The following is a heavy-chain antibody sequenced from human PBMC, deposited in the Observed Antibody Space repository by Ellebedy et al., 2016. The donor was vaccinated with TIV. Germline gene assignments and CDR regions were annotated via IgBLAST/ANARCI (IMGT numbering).Heavy chain of an antibody. Sequence: GESLKIFCAVSGFTVGTTHMNWVRQAPGKGLEWVSDIYTDGRTFYHDSVKDRFTISRDNSKNSLYLQMNSLTVEDTAVYYCAREPVPTWAFDYWGQGALVTVSS. CDR1: GFTVGTTH. J-gene: IGHJ4*02. CDR3: AREPVPTWAFDY. V-gene: IGHV3-66*01. CDR2: IYTDGRT. D-gene: IGHD4-11*01.